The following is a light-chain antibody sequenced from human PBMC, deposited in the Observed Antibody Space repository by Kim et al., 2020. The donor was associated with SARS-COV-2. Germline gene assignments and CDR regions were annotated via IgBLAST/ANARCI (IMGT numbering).Light chain of an antibody. Sequence: QPVLTQSPSASASLGASVKLTCTLSSGHSSYAIAWLQQQPEKGPRYLMKVNSDGSHTRGDAIPDRFSGSSSGDERYLSISNLQSEEEADFYCQTWGTGVVVFGRGTQLTVL. CDR1: SGHSSYA. V-gene: IGLV4-69*01. CDR3: QTWGTGVVV. J-gene: IGLJ2*01. CDR2: VNSDGSH.